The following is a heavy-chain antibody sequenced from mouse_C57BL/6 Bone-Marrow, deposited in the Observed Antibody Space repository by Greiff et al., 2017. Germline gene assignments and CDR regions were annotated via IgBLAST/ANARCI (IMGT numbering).Heavy chain of an antibody. CDR2: ISYSGST. CDR3: ARWGYYGSSDAMDY. CDR1: GYSITSDY. V-gene: IGHV3-8*01. D-gene: IGHD1-1*01. Sequence: EVKLVESGPGLAKPSQTLSLTCSVTGYSITSDYWNWIRKIPGNKLEYMGYISYSGSTYYNPSLKSRISITRDTSKNQYYLQLNSVTTEDTATYYCARWGYYGSSDAMDYWGQGTSVTVSS. J-gene: IGHJ4*01.